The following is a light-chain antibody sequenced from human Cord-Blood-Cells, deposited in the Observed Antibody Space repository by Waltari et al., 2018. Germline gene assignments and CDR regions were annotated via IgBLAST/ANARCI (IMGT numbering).Light chain of an antibody. CDR2: DGS. CDR3: CSYAGSYTV. V-gene: IGLV2-11*01. Sequence: QSALTQPRSVSGSPGQSVTISCTGTSSDVGGYNYVSWYQQHPGKAPKLMIYDGSKRPSWVPDRFSGSKSGNTASLTISGLQAEDEADYYCCSYAGSYTVFGGGTKLTVL. CDR1: SSDVGGYNY. J-gene: IGLJ2*01.